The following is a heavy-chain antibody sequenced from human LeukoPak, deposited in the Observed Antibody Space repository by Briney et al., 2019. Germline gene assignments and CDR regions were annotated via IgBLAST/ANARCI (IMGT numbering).Heavy chain of an antibody. V-gene: IGHV3-74*01. CDR1: GFTFSSYW. CDR2: INSDGSST. CDR3: ARGRSGWGSLDT. J-gene: IGHJ5*02. Sequence: GGSLRLSCAASGFTFSSYWMHWVRQAPGKGLVWVSRINSDGSSTNYADSVKGRFTISRDNAKNTLYLQVKSLRAEDTAVYSCARGRSGWGSLDTSGQGALVTVSS. D-gene: IGHD7-27*01.